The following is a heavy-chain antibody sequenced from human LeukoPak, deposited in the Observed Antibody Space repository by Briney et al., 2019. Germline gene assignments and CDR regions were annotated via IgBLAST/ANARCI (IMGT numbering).Heavy chain of an antibody. D-gene: IGHD6-6*01. CDR3: ARQGYGRSSFFDH. CDR1: GDSVSTNLYY. V-gene: IGHV4-39*01. J-gene: IGHJ4*02. Sequence: SETLSLTCTVSGDSVSTNLYYWGWIRQPPWKGLEWIGNLFHSGTTYYNPSLKSRVSISVDTSKNQFSLKLNSVTAADTAVYYCARQGYGRSSFFDHWGQGTLVTVSS. CDR2: LFHSGTT.